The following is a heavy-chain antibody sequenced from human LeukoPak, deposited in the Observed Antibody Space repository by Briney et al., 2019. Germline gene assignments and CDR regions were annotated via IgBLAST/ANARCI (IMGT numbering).Heavy chain of an antibody. CDR3: ARKISRDGYNYPGY. V-gene: IGHV4-31*11. CDR2: IYYSGST. CDR1: GGSFSGYY. J-gene: IGHJ4*02. D-gene: IGHD5-24*01. Sequence: PSETLSLTCAVHGGSFSGYYWSWIRQHPGKGLEWIGYIYYSGSTYYNPSLKSRVTISVDTSKNQFSLKLSSVTAADTAVYYCARKISRDGYNYPGYWGQGTLVTVSS.